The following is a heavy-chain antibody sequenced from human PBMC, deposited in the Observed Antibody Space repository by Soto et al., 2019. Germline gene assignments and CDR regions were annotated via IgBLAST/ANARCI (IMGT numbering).Heavy chain of an antibody. D-gene: IGHD3-22*01. J-gene: IGHJ3*02. Sequence: XATLSLACAVCGGCFSGYYWSWIRQPPGKGLEWIGEINHSVSTNYNPSLKSRVTISVDTSKNQFSLKLSSVTAADTAVYYCARRYIPMIVVAGAFDICGQGTMVTVSS. CDR2: INHSVST. CDR1: GGCFSGYY. V-gene: IGHV4-34*01. CDR3: ARRYIPMIVVAGAFDI.